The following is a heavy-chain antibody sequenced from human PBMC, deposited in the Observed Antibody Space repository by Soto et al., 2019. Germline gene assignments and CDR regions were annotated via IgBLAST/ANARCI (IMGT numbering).Heavy chain of an antibody. J-gene: IGHJ5*02. CDR3: ASVHSGTTVTLNDNWFDP. V-gene: IGHV3-21*01. CDR2: ISSSSSYI. Sequence: GGSLRLSCAASGFTFSSYSMNWVRQAPGKGLEWVSSISSSSSYIYYADSVKGRFTISRDNAKNSLYLQMNSLRAEDTAVYYCASVHSGTTVTLNDNWFDPWGQGTLVTVSS. CDR1: GFTFSSYS. D-gene: IGHD4-17*01.